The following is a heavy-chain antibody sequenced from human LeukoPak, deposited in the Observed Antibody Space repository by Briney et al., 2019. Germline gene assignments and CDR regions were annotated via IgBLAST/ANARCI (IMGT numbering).Heavy chain of an antibody. V-gene: IGHV3-11*01. J-gene: IGHJ4*02. Sequence: GGSLRLSCAASGFTFSDYYMSWIRQAPGKGLEWVSDLSGSGDSKFYADSVKGRFTISRDNAKKSLYLQLSSLRAEDTAVYYCARRAASNHFFDYWGQGTLVTVSS. D-gene: IGHD4-11*01. CDR2: LSGSGDSK. CDR1: GFTFSDYY. CDR3: ARRAASNHFFDY.